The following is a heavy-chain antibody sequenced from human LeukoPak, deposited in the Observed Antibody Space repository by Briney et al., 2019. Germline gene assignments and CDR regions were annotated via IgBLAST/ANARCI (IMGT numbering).Heavy chain of an antibody. J-gene: IGHJ4*02. CDR3: ARGQIVVVMYYFDY. Sequence: SETLSLTCAVYGGSFSGYYWSWIRQPPGKGLEWIGEINHSGSTNYIPSLKSRVTISVDTSKNQFSLKLSSVTAADTAVYYCARGQIVVVMYYFDYWGQGTLVTVSS. CDR2: INHSGST. CDR1: GGSFSGYY. D-gene: IGHD3-22*01. V-gene: IGHV4-34*01.